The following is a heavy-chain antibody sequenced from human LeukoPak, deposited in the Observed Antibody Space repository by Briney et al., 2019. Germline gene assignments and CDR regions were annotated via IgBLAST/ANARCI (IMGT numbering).Heavy chain of an antibody. CDR3: ATWGYSGYPHGLWYYYMDA. Sequence: GASVKVSCKVSGYTLTELSMHWVRQAPGKGLEWMGGFDPEDGETIYAQKFQGRVTMTEDTSTDTAYMELSSLRSEDTAVYYCATWGYSGYPHGLWYYYMDAWGKGTTVTVSS. J-gene: IGHJ6*03. CDR2: FDPEDGET. V-gene: IGHV1-24*01. CDR1: GYTLTELS. D-gene: IGHD5-12*01.